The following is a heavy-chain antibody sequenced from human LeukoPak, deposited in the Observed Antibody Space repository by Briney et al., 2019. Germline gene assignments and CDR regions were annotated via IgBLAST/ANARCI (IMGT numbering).Heavy chain of an antibody. CDR2: ISSSSSTI. Sequence: PGGSLRLSCAASGFTFSSYSMNWVRQAPGKGLEWVSYISSSSSTIYYADSVKGRFTISRDNAKNSLYLQMNSLRAEDTAVYYCARGKWELLITAFDIWGQGTMVTVSS. J-gene: IGHJ3*02. V-gene: IGHV3-48*01. CDR1: GFTFSSYS. CDR3: ARGKWELLITAFDI. D-gene: IGHD1-26*01.